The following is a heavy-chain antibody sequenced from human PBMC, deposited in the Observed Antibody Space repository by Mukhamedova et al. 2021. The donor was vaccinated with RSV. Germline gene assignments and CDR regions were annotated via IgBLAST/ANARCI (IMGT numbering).Heavy chain of an antibody. V-gene: IGHV1-58*01. J-gene: IGHJ3*02. D-gene: IGHD4-23*01. Sequence: GQRLEWIGWIVVGSGNTNYAQKFQERVTITRDMSTSTAYMELSSLRSEDTAVYYCAADAFDYGGNKNALDIWGQGTMVTVSS. CDR3: AADAFDYGGNKNALDI. CDR2: IVVGSGNT.